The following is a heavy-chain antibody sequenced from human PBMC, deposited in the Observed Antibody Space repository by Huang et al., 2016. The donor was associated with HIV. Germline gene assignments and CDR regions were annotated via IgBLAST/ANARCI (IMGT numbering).Heavy chain of an antibody. J-gene: IGHJ4*02. CDR1: GYQFDSYW. D-gene: IGHD3-10*01. CDR3: ARQGLWLPPTDPFDY. Sequence: EVHLVQSGAEVKEPGESLKISCQASGYQFDSYWIGWVRQMPGKGLEWMGVSYPGDSDTSYDPSFQGQVTISADQSINTAYLQWSSLKASDTAIYFCARQGLWLPPTDPFDYWGQGTPVTVSA. V-gene: IGHV5-51*01. CDR2: SYPGDSDT.